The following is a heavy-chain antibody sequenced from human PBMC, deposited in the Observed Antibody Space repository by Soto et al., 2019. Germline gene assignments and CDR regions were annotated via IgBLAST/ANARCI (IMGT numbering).Heavy chain of an antibody. CDR2: ISGSGGST. D-gene: IGHD3-10*01. J-gene: IGHJ4*02. CDR1: GFTFSSYA. Sequence: GGSLRLSCAASGFTFSSYAMSWVRQAPGKGLEWVSAISGSGGSTYYADSVKGRFTISRDNSKNTLYLQMNSLGAEDTAVYYCAKSMGKTRSAVYDYWGQGTLVTVSS. CDR3: AKSMGKTRSAVYDY. V-gene: IGHV3-23*01.